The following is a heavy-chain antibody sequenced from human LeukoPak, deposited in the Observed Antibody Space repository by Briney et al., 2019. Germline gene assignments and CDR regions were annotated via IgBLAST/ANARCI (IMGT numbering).Heavy chain of an antibody. CDR1: GGSISSYY. CDR2: IYYSGST. CDR3: ARHKMNYHDSSGYYGYFDY. J-gene: IGHJ4*02. Sequence: SETLSLTCTVSGGSISSYYWSWIRQPPGKGLEWIGYIYYSGSTNYNPSLKSRVTISVDTSKNQFSLKLSSVTAADTAVYYCARHKMNYHDSSGYYGYFDYWGQGTLVTVSS. V-gene: IGHV4-59*08. D-gene: IGHD3-22*01.